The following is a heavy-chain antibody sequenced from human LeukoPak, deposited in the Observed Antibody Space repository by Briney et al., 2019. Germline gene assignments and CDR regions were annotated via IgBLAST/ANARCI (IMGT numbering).Heavy chain of an antibody. V-gene: IGHV3-30*03. D-gene: IGHD1-26*01. CDR1: GFTFSSYG. CDR3: ARDVILVGATPEEGLLDY. Sequence: PGGSLRLSCAASGFTFSSYGMHWVRQAPGKGLEWVAVISYDGSNKYYADSVKGRFTISRDNSKNTLYLQMNSLRAEDTAVYYCARDVILVGATPEEGLLDYWGQGTLVTVSS. CDR2: ISYDGSNK. J-gene: IGHJ4*02.